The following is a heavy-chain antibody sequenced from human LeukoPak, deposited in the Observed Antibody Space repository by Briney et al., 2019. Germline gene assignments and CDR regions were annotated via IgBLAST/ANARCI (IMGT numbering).Heavy chain of an antibody. Sequence: GGSLRLSCAASGFTFSILAMNWVRQAPGKGLVWVSRINSDGSSTSYADSVKGRFTISRDNAKNTLYLQMNSLRAEDTAVYYCARDRLLPDYWGQGTLVTVSS. CDR1: GFTFSILA. CDR3: ARDRLLPDY. V-gene: IGHV3-74*01. CDR2: INSDGSST. J-gene: IGHJ4*02. D-gene: IGHD6-25*01.